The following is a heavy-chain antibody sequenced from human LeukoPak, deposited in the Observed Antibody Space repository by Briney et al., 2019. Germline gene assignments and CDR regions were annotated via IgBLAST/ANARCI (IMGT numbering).Heavy chain of an antibody. V-gene: IGHV3-7*01. CDR1: GFTFSAFW. CDR3: APSGAYSNFDH. Sequence: PGGSLRLSCAASGFTFSAFWTSWVRQAPGKGLEWVANIKQDGSETHYVDSVRGRFTISRDNAKNSLYLQMNSLRAEDTAVYYCAPSGAYSNFDHWGQGTLVTVSS. J-gene: IGHJ4*02. CDR2: IKQDGSET. D-gene: IGHD4-11*01.